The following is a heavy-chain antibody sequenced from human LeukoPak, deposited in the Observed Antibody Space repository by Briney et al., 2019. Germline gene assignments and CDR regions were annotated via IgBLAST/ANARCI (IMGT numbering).Heavy chain of an antibody. Sequence: GGSLRLSCAASGFTFSSYAMSWVRQAPGKGLEWVSAISGSGGSTYYADSVKGRFTISRDNSKNTLYLQMNSRRAEDTAVYYCAKDDILWFGDGRASNYWGQGTLVTVSS. CDR3: AKDDILWFGDGRASNY. D-gene: IGHD3-10*01. CDR2: ISGSGGST. J-gene: IGHJ4*02. CDR1: GFTFSSYA. V-gene: IGHV3-23*01.